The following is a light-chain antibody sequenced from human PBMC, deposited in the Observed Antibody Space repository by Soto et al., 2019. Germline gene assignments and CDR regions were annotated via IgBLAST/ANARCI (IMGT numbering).Light chain of an antibody. J-gene: IGKJ4*01. CDR3: QQANSFPLT. CDR2: ASS. V-gene: IGKV1D-12*01. Sequence: DIQMTQSPSSVSASVGDRVTITCRASQGVGNWLAWYQQKPGKAHQLLIYASSSLQSGVPSRVSGSESGTDFTLTISSLQPEDFATYYCQQANSFPLTFGGGTKVENK. CDR1: QGVGNW.